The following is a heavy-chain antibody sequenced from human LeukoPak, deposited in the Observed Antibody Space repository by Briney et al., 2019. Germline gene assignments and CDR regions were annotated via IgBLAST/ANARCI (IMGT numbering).Heavy chain of an antibody. D-gene: IGHD1-26*01. J-gene: IGHJ4*02. CDR3: ARAPGGSYYYY. V-gene: IGHV3-74*01. Sequence: GGSLRLSCAASGFTFSNYWMHWVRQAPGMGLVWVSRISGDGSRTDYADSAKGRFTISRDNAKNTLYLQMNSLRAEDTAVYYCARAPGGSYYYYWGQGTLVTVPS. CDR1: GFTFSNYW. CDR2: ISGDGSRT.